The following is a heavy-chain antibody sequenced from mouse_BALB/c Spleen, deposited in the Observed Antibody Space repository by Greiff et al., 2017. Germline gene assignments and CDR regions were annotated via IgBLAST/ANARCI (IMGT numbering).Heavy chain of an antibody. Sequence: VQLKESGPGLVKPSQSLSLTCTVTGYSITSDYAWNWIRQFPGNILEWMGYISYSGSTSYNPSLKSRISITRDTSKNQFFLQLNSVTTEDTATYYCARDLFAYWGQGTLVTVSA. CDR2: ISYSGST. CDR3: ARDLFAY. CDR1: GYSITSDYA. J-gene: IGHJ3*01. V-gene: IGHV3-2*02.